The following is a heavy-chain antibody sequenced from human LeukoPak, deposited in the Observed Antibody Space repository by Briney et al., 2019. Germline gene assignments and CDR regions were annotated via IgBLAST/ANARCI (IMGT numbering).Heavy chain of an antibody. Sequence: GGPLRLSCAASGFTFDDYGMSWVRQAPGKGLEWVANIKQDGSEKYYVDSVKGRFTISRDNAKNSLYLQMNSLRAEDTAVYYCARPDYWGQGTLVTVSS. V-gene: IGHV3-7*01. J-gene: IGHJ4*02. CDR1: GFTFDDYG. CDR2: IKQDGSEK. CDR3: ARPDY.